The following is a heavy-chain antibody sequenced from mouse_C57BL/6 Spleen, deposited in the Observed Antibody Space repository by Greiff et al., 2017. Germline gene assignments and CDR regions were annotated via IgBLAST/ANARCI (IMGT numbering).Heavy chain of an antibody. Sequence: VQLVESGPGLVAPSQSLSITCTVSGFSLTSYGVDWVRQSPGKGLEWLGVIWGVGGTNYNSALKSRLSTSKDNSKSQVFLKMNSLQTDDTAMYYCASGGDYDEAWFAYWGQGTLVTVSA. CDR3: ASGGDYDEAWFAY. D-gene: IGHD2-4*01. CDR2: IWGVGGT. CDR1: GFSLTSYG. V-gene: IGHV2-6*01. J-gene: IGHJ3*01.